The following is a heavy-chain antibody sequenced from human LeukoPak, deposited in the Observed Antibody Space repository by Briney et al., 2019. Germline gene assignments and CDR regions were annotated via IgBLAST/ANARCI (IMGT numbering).Heavy chain of an antibody. Sequence: GGSLRLSCAASGFTFSSYAMHWVRQAPGKGLEWVAVISYDGSNKYYVDSVKGRLTISRDNSKNTLYLQMNSLRGEDTAVYYCARVNGQSSSWLPRSYHYGMDVWGQGTTVTVSS. CDR1: GFTFSSYA. V-gene: IGHV3-30-3*01. J-gene: IGHJ6*02. CDR2: ISYDGSNK. CDR3: ARVNGQSSSWLPRSYHYGMDV. D-gene: IGHD6-13*01.